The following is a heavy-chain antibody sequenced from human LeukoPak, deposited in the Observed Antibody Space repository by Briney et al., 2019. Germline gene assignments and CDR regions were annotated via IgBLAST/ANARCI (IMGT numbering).Heavy chain of an antibody. CDR2: ISYDGSNK. J-gene: IGHJ2*01. V-gene: IGHV3-30-3*01. CDR1: GFTFSSYA. D-gene: IGHD3-16*01. CDR3: ARESGWGIGWYFDL. Sequence: GGSLRLSCAASGFTFSSYAMHWVRQAPGKGLEWVAVISYDGSNKYYADSVKGRFTISRDNSKNTLYLQMNSLRAEDTAVYYCARESGWGIGWYFDLWGRGTLVTVSS.